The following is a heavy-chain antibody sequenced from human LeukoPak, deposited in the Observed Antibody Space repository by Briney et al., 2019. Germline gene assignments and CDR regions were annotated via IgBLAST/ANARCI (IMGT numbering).Heavy chain of an antibody. J-gene: IGHJ4*02. V-gene: IGHV3-30*18. D-gene: IGHD1-26*01. CDR1: GFTFSSFG. CDR2: ISYDGSNK. CDR3: AKDRGSGSYYFDY. Sequence: PGGSLRLSCAASGFTFSSFGMHWVRQAPGKGLEWVAVISYDGSNKYYADSVKGRFTISRDNSKNTLYLQMNSLRAEDTAVYYCAKDRGSGSYYFDYWGQGTLVTVSS.